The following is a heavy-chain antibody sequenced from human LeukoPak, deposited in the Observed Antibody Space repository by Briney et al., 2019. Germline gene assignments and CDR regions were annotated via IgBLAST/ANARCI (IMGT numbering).Heavy chain of an antibody. J-gene: IGHJ4*02. CDR3: AREGSGYDILTGYHREGNFDY. V-gene: IGHV1-18*01. CDR2: ISAYNGNT. D-gene: IGHD3-9*01. Sequence: ASVKVSCKASGYTFTSYGISWVRQAPGQGLEWMGWISAYNGNTNYAQKLQGRVTMTTDTSTSTAYMELRSLRSDDTAVYYCAREGSGYDILTGYHREGNFDYWGQGTLVTVSS. CDR1: GYTFTSYG.